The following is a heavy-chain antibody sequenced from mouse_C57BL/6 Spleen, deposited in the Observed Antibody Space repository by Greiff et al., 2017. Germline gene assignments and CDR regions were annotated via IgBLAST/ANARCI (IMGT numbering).Heavy chain of an antibody. CDR1: GYTFTDYE. CDR3: TRGGGYYDGSSPCDY. V-gene: IGHV1-15*01. CDR2: IAPETGGT. J-gene: IGHJ2*01. Sequence: VKLMESGAELVRPGASVTLSCKASGYTFTDYEMHWVKQTPVHGLEWIGAIAPETGGTAYNQKFKGKAILTADKSSSTAYMELRSLTSEDSAVYYCTRGGGYYDGSSPCDYWGQGTTLTVSS. D-gene: IGHD1-1*01.